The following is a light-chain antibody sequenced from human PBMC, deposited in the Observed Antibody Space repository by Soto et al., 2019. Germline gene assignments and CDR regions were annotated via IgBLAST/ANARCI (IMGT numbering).Light chain of an antibody. V-gene: IGKV3-20*01. J-gene: IGKJ1*01. CDR1: QSVGSTY. CDR3: QQYGSAAT. Sequence: EIVLTQSPGTLSLSPGERATLSCRASQSVGSTYLAWYQQKPGQAPRLLIFGASSRATGIPDRFSGSGSGTDFTLTISRLEPEDFAANNCQQYGSAATFGKGTKVDIK. CDR2: GAS.